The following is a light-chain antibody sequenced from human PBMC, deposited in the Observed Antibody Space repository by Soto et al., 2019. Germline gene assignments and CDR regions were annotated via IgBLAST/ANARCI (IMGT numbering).Light chain of an antibody. J-gene: IGLJ1*01. V-gene: IGLV2-8*01. Sequence: QFVLTQPASVSGSPGQSITISCTRTSSDVGGYNYVSWYQQHPGKAPKLMIYDVTKRPSGVPDRFSGSKSANTASLTVSGLQAEDEADYYCSSYAGNHIVFGTGTKVTVL. CDR2: DVT. CDR3: SSYAGNHIV. CDR1: SSDVGGYNY.